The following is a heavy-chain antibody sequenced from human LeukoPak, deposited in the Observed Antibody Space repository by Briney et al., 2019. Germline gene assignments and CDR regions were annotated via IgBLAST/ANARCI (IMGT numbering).Heavy chain of an antibody. J-gene: IGHJ4*02. D-gene: IGHD3-10*01. CDR2: IYYSGST. CDR3: ARQGWFGELLSPLDY. CDR1: GGSFSGYY. Sequence: SETLSLTCAVYGGSFSGYYWSWIRQPPGKGLEWIGYIYYSGSTNYNPSLKSRVTISVDTSKNQFSLKLSSVTAADTAVYYCARQGWFGELLSPLDYWGQGTLVTVSS. V-gene: IGHV4-59*08.